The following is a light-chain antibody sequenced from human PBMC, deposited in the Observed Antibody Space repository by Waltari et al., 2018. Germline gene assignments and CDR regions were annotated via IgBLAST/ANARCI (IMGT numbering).Light chain of an antibody. CDR1: RTIGSD. CDR3: QQYGDWPPT. Sequence: EVVMTHSPAILSVSPGETASLSCRASRTIGSDLSWYQQKPGQSPRLLIYGVSSRATGFPARFSASGSGTEFTLTITGLQSEDVAVYHCQQYGDWPPTFGQGTQLEIK. CDR2: GVS. V-gene: IGKV3-15*01. J-gene: IGKJ2*01.